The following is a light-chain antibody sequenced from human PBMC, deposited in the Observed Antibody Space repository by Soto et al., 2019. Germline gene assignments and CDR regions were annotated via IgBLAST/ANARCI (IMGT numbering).Light chain of an antibody. CDR3: CSYVGCYAYV. J-gene: IGLJ1*01. Sequence: QSALTQPRSVSGSPGQSVTVSCIGTSSDVGDYNSVSWYQQHPGKAPKLMIYDVSKRPSGVPDRFSGSKSGNTASLTISGLQAEDEADYYCCSYVGCYAYVFGSGTKLTVL. CDR2: DVS. V-gene: IGLV2-11*01. CDR1: SSDVGDYNS.